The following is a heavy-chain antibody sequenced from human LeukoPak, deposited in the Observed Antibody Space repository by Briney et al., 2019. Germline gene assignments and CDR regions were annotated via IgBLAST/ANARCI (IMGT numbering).Heavy chain of an antibody. V-gene: IGHV1-2*02. CDR1: GYTFTGYY. J-gene: IGHJ6*03. D-gene: IGHD3-3*01. CDR2: INPNSGGT. CDR3: ASLSDFWSGHYYYYYMDV. Sequence: GASVKVSCKASGYTFTGYYMHWVRQAPGQGLEWMGWINPNSGGTNYAQKFQGRVTMTRDTSISTAYMELSRLRSEDTAVYYCASLSDFWSGHYYYYYMDVWGKGTTVTVSS.